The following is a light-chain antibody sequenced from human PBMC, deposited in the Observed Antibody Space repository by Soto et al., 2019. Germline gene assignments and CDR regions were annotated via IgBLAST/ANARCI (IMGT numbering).Light chain of an antibody. CDR1: QSISTW. CDR2: KAS. J-gene: IGKJ1*01. V-gene: IGKV1-5*03. CDR3: QQYDAYRT. Sequence: DIRMTQSPSTLSASVGDRVTITCRASQSISTWLAWYQVKPGKAPNLLIYKASYLVNGVPSRFSGSGSGTEFTLTISSLQPDDFATYYRQQYDAYRTFGQGTKVEVK.